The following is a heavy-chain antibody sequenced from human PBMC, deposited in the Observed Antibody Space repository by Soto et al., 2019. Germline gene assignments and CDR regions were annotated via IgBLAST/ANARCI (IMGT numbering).Heavy chain of an antibody. Sequence: PGESLKIACKGSGYNFAGYWIAWVRQMPGKGLELMGIIYPSDSDTRYRPSFQGQVTISADKSISSAYLQWSSLRASDTAMYYCARGGVSTRTFDYWGQGTPVTVSS. D-gene: IGHD3-3*01. CDR3: ARGGVSTRTFDY. V-gene: IGHV5-51*01. CDR1: GYNFAGYW. J-gene: IGHJ4*02. CDR2: IYPSDSDT.